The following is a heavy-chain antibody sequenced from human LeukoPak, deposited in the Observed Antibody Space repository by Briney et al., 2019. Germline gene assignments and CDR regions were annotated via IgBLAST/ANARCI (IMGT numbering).Heavy chain of an antibody. CDR1: GGTFSSYA. D-gene: IGHD3-22*01. CDR2: ISTYKGNT. CDR3: ARGYHYDSGGYPFDY. Sequence: ASVKVSCKASGGTFSSYAISWVRQAPGQGLEWMGWISTYKGNTNYAKNLQGRVTMTTDTSTSTAYMELRSLRSDDTAVYYCARGYHYDSGGYPFDYWGQGTLVTVSS. V-gene: IGHV1-18*01. J-gene: IGHJ4*02.